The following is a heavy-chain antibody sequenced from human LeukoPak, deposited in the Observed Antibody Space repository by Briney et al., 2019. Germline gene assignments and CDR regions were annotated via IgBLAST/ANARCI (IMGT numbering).Heavy chain of an antibody. CDR1: GGSFSGYY. V-gene: IGHV4-34*01. CDR2: INHSGST. CDR3: ARADVLRYFDWVNWFDP. Sequence: SETLSLTRAVYGGSFSGYYWSWIRQPPGKGLEWIGEINHSGSTNYNPSLKSRVTISVDTSKNQFSLKLSSVTAADTAVYYCARADVLRYFDWVNWFDPWGQGTLVTVSS. J-gene: IGHJ5*02. D-gene: IGHD3-9*01.